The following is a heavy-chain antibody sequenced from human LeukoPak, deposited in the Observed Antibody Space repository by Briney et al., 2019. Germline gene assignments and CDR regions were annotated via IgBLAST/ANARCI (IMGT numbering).Heavy chain of an antibody. V-gene: IGHV4-39*07. CDR1: GASVSNNNYY. CDR2: IYYSGST. CDR3: AREGARWEPSFSAFDI. J-gene: IGHJ3*02. D-gene: IGHD1-26*01. Sequence: SSETLSLTCTVSGASVSNNNYYWGWIRQPPGKGLEWIASIYYSGSTYYNPSLKSRVTISVDTSKNHLSLILSSVTAADTAVYYCAREGARWEPSFSAFDIWGQGTMVTVSS.